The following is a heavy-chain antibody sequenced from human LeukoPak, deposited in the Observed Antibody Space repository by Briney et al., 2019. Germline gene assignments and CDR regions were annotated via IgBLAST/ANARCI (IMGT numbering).Heavy chain of an antibody. J-gene: IGHJ3*02. D-gene: IGHD3-22*01. CDR2: IGTAGDT. Sequence: PGGSLRLSCAASGFTFSSYAMSWVRQAPGKGLEWVSAIGTAGDTYYPGSVKGRFTISRENAKNSLYLQMNSLRAGDTVVYYCARGYPGDAITMTGDDAFDIWGQGTMVTVSS. CDR1: GFTFSSYA. V-gene: IGHV3-13*01. CDR3: ARGYPGDAITMTGDDAFDI.